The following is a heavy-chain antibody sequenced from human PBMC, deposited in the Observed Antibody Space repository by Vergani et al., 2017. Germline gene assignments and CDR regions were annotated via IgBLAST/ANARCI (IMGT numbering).Heavy chain of an antibody. CDR2: ISWDGGST. V-gene: IGHV3-43*01. Sequence: EVQLVESGGVVVQPGGSLRLSCAASGFTFDDYTMHWVRQAPGKGLEWVSLISWDGGSTYYADSVKGRFTISRDNSKNSLYLQMNSLRTEDTALYYCAIGLTAAGIDDWGQGTLVTVSS. CDR3: AIGLTAAGIDD. CDR1: GFTFDDYT. D-gene: IGHD6-13*01. J-gene: IGHJ4*02.